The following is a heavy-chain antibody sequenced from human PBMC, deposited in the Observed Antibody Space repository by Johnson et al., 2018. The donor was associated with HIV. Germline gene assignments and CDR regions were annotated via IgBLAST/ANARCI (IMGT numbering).Heavy chain of an antibody. J-gene: IGHJ3*02. D-gene: IGHD3-16*01. Sequence: QEQLVESGGGVVQPGRSLRLSCAASGFTFSSYAMNWVRQAPGKGLEWVAVISYDGSNKYYADSVKGRFTISRDNSKNTLYLQMNSLRAEDTAVYYCARGGKDHAFDIWGQGTMVTVSS. CDR2: ISYDGSNK. V-gene: IGHV3-30*04. CDR3: ARGGKDHAFDI. CDR1: GFTFSSYA.